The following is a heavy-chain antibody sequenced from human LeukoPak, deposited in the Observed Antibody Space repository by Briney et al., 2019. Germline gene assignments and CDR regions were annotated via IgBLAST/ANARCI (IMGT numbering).Heavy chain of an antibody. V-gene: IGHV3-48*04. CDR1: RFTFSTYG. J-gene: IGHJ4*02. CDR2: ISSTSDTI. CDR3: AKDRDMTTVTGPDY. D-gene: IGHD4-17*01. Sequence: GGSLRLSCAASRFTFSTYGMNWVRQAPGKGLEWVSYISSTSDTIYYADSVRGRFTISRDNAKNSLYLQMNSLRAEDTAVYYCAKDRDMTTVTGPDYWGQGTLVTVSS.